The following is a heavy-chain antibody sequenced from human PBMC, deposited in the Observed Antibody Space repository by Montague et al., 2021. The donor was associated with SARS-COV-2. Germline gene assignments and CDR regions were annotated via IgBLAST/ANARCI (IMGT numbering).Heavy chain of an antibody. J-gene: IGHJ6*04. CDR3: ARDPWRITIFGVVTRYGMDV. CDR1: GGSISSGSHY. V-gene: IGHV4-61*01. Sequence: SETLSLTCTVSGGSISSGSHYWSWNRWRRRGGQAQIGSAHVSTPATSQPRMPSPATKTIDTSKNQFSLKLSSVTAADTAVYYCARDPWRITIFGVVTRYGMDVCGNETAATVS. D-gene: IGHD3-3*01. CDR2: AHVSTPA.